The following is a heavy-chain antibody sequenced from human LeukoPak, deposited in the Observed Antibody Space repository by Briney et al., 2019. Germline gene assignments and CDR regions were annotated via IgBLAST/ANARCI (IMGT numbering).Heavy chain of an antibody. CDR1: GFTFDDYT. CDR3: AKGVLRYFDWLPQGY. J-gene: IGHJ4*02. V-gene: IGHV3-43*01. D-gene: IGHD3-9*01. CDR2: ISWDGGST. Sequence: GRSLRLSCAASGFTFDDYTMHWVRQAPGKGLEWVSLISWDGGSTYYADSVKGRFTISRDNSKNSLYLQMNSLRTEDTALYYCAKGVLRYFDWLPQGYWGQGTLVTVSS.